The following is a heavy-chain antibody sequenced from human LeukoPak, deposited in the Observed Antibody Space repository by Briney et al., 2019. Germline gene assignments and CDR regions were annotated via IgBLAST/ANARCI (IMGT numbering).Heavy chain of an antibody. D-gene: IGHD6-6*01. Sequence: AASVKVSCKASGGTFSSYAISWVRQAPGQGLEWMGGIIPIFGTANYAQKFQGRVTITADESTSTAYMELSSLRSEDTAVYYCARELIGAARRGLNYWGQGTLVTVSS. V-gene: IGHV1-69*13. CDR2: IIPIFGTA. CDR1: GGTFSSYA. J-gene: IGHJ4*02. CDR3: ARELIGAARRGLNY.